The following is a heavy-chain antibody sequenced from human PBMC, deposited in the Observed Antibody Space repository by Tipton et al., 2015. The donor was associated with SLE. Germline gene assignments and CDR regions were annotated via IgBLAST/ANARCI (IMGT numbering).Heavy chain of an antibody. D-gene: IGHD4-11*01. J-gene: IGHJ4*02. CDR1: GFTFSSYA. CDR3: AREGFGNYGY. V-gene: IGHV3-30-3*01. CDR2: ISYDGSNK. Sequence: SLRLSCAASGFTFSSYAMHWVRQAPGKGLEWVAFISYDGSNKYYADSVKGRFTISRDNSKNTLYLQMNSLRAEDTAMYYCAREGFGNYGYWGQGTLVTVSS.